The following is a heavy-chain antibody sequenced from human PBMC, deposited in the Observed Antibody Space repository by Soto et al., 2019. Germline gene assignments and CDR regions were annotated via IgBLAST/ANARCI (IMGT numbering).Heavy chain of an antibody. CDR2: TSYDGSNK. J-gene: IGHJ6*02. Sequence: QVQLVESGGGVVQPGTSLRLSCVGSGFTFRSYVIHWVRQAPGKGLEWVALTSYDGSNKYYDDSVKGRFTISRDNSRNTVDLQMDSLRLEYTALYCCARWGTSWGLDVWGQGTWVSVSS. V-gene: IGHV3-30*19. CDR3: ARWGTSWGLDV. CDR1: GFTFRSYV. D-gene: IGHD3-16*01.